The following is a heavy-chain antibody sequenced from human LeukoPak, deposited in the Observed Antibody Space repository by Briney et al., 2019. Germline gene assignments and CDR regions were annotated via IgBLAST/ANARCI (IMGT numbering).Heavy chain of an antibody. CDR1: GGSISSYY. Sequence: SETLSLTCTVSGGSISSYYWSWIRQPPGKGLEWIGYIYYSGSTNYNPSLKSRVTISVDTSKNQFSLKLSSVTAADTAVYYCARIGCSSGWFQTEGWFDPWGQGTLVTVSS. CDR2: IYYSGST. D-gene: IGHD6-19*01. J-gene: IGHJ5*02. V-gene: IGHV4-59*08. CDR3: ARIGCSSGWFQTEGWFDP.